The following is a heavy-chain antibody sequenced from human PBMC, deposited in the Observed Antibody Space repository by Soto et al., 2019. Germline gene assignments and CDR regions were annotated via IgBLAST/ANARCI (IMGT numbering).Heavy chain of an antibody. D-gene: IGHD2-2*01. Sequence: GGSLRLSCAASGFTFSSYGMHWVRQAPGKGLEWVAVISYDGSNKYYADSVKGRFTISRDNSKNTLYLQMNSLRAEDTAVYYCAKDCSSTSCYYLGYGMDVWGQGTTVTVSS. CDR3: AKDCSSTSCYYLGYGMDV. V-gene: IGHV3-30*18. CDR2: ISYDGSNK. J-gene: IGHJ6*02. CDR1: GFTFSSYG.